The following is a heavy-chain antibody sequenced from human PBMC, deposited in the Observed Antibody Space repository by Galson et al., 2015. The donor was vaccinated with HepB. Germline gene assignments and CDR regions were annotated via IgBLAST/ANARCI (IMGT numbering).Heavy chain of an antibody. CDR3: TRQAALEEETFDS. J-gene: IGHJ4*02. V-gene: IGHV3-73*01. CDR1: GFPFNVSA. D-gene: IGHD3-3*01. CDR2: IRSKPNNYAT. Sequence: SLRLSCAASGFPFNVSAIHWVRQASGKGLEWVGRIRSKPNNYATTYAASVKGRFTVSRDDSKNTAYLQMDSLKSEDTAIYYCTRQAALEEETFDSWGQGTLVTVSS.